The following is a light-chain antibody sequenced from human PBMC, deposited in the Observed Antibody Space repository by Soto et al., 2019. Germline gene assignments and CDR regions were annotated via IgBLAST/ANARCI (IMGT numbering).Light chain of an antibody. CDR2: DAS. V-gene: IGKV3-11*01. CDR1: QSVSRY. Sequence: EIVLTQSPATLSLSPGERATLSCRASQSVSRYLAWYQQKPGQAPRLLIHDASSRATGIPARFSGSGSGTAFTLPISSLEPADFAVYYCQQRTNWPQLTFGGGTKVEIK. J-gene: IGKJ4*01. CDR3: QQRTNWPQLT.